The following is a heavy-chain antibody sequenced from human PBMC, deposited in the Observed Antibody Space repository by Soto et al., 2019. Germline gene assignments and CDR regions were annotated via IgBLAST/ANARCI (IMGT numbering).Heavy chain of an antibody. CDR2: INPNSGGT. J-gene: IGHJ6*02. Sequence: ASVKVSCKASGYTLTGYYMHWVRQAPGQGLVWMGWINPNSGGTNYAQKFQGWVTMTRDTSISTAYMELSRLRSDDTAVYYCARDRSVGYYDSSGGRGMDVWGQGTTVTVSS. D-gene: IGHD3-22*01. CDR3: ARDRSVGYYDSSGGRGMDV. CDR1: GYTLTGYY. V-gene: IGHV1-2*04.